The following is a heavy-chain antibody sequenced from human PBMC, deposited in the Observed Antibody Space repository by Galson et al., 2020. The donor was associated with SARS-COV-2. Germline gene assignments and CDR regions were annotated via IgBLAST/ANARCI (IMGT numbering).Heavy chain of an antibody. D-gene: IGHD4-17*01. V-gene: IGHV4-4*02. J-gene: IGHJ6*02. Sequence: ASETLSLTCAVSGGSISSSNWWSWVRQPQGKGLEWIGEIYHSGSTNYNPSLKSRVTISVDKSKNQFSLKLSSVTAADTAVYYCARDLTTGYYYYGMDVWGQGTTVTVSS. CDR1: GGSISSSNW. CDR3: ARDLTTGYYYYGMDV. CDR2: IYHSGST.